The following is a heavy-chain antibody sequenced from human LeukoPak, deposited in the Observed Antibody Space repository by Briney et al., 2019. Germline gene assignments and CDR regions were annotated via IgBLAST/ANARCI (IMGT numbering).Heavy chain of an antibody. V-gene: IGHV3-11*01. CDR1: GFTFSDFY. CDR3: AKGHTYGMI. D-gene: IGHD5-18*01. J-gene: IGHJ4*02. Sequence: PGGSLRLSCTASGFTFSDFYMSWLRQTPGKGPEWVSYISSSGDTTSHADSVKGRFTISRDNAKDSLYLQMNSLGDEDTAIYYCAKGHTYGMIWGQGTLVTVSS. CDR2: ISSSGDTT.